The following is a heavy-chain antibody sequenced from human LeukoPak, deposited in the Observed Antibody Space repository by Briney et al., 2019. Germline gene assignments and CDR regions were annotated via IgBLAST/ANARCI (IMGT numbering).Heavy chain of an antibody. D-gene: IGHD3-3*01. CDR3: ARGSGYDFWSGYNVFYYMDV. CDR1: GYTFTGYY. Sequence: ASVKVSCKASGYTFTGYYMHWVRQAPGQGLEWMGWINPNSGGTNYAQKFQGRVTMTRDTSISTAYMELSRLRSDDTAVYYCARGSGYDFWSGYNVFYYMDVWGKGTTVTVSS. CDR2: INPNSGGT. J-gene: IGHJ6*03. V-gene: IGHV1-2*02.